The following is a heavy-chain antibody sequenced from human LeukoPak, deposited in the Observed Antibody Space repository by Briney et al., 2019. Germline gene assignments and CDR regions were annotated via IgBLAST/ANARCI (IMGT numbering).Heavy chain of an antibody. D-gene: IGHD6-13*01. V-gene: IGHV3-21*01. CDR2: ITSTGTYI. Sequence: GGSLRLSCAASGFAFSTYSMNWVRQAPGKGLEWISSITSTGTYIYYADSVKGRFTISRDNAKNSLYLRMNSLRAEDTAVYFCARVAGGKFHLDYWGQGTQVTVSS. J-gene: IGHJ4*02. CDR3: ARVAGGKFHLDY. CDR1: GFAFSTYS.